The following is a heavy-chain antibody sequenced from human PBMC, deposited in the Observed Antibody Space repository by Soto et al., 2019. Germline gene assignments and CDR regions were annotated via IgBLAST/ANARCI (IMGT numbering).Heavy chain of an antibody. CDR3: AKCYYDSSGPTYYFDY. CDR2: TSGTGGST. Sequence: EVQLLESGGGLAQPGGSLRLSCAASGFTFSSYAMSWVRQAPGKGLEWVSVTSGTGGSTYYADSVKGRFTISRDNSKNTLFLQMNSLRAEDTAVYFCAKCYYDSSGPTYYFDYWGQGTLVTVSS. J-gene: IGHJ4*02. D-gene: IGHD3-22*01. CDR1: GFTFSSYA. V-gene: IGHV3-23*01.